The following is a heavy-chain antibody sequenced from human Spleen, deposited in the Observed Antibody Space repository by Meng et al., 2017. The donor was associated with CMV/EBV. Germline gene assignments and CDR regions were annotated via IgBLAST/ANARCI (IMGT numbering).Heavy chain of an antibody. CDR1: GYY. CDR3: ARGAGYCPAASCYNDNWSFDL. V-gene: IGHV1-2*02. J-gene: IGHJ2*01. CDR2: INANSGGT. D-gene: IGHD3-10*01. Sequence: GYYMHWVRQTPGQGLEWMGWINANSGGTNYAQKFQGRVTMTRDTSVREVYMDLSSLRSDDTAVYFCARGAGYCPAASCYNDNWSFDLWGRGTLVTVSS.